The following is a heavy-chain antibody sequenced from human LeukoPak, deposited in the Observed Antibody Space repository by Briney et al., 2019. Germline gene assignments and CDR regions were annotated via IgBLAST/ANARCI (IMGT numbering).Heavy chain of an antibody. CDR1: GGSFSGYY. D-gene: IGHD4-17*01. J-gene: IGHJ4*02. CDR3: ASPSTVTLTFDY. Sequence: SETLSLTCAVYGGSFSGYYRSWIRQPPGKGLEWIGEINHSGSTNYNPSLKSRVTISVDTSKNQFSLKLSSVTAADTAVYYCASPSTVTLTFDYWGQGTLVTVSS. CDR2: INHSGST. V-gene: IGHV4-34*01.